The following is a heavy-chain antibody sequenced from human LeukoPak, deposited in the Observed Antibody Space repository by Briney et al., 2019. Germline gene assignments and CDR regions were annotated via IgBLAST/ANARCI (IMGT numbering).Heavy chain of an antibody. J-gene: IGHJ1*01. D-gene: IGHD3-10*01. Sequence: ASVKVSCKASGGTFSSYAISWVRQAPGQGLEWMGWINPNSGGTNYAQKFQGRVTMTRDTSISTAYMELSSLRSEDTAVYYCAREATGEYFQHWGQGTLVTVSS. CDR1: GGTFSSYA. CDR3: AREATGEYFQH. V-gene: IGHV1-2*02. CDR2: INPNSGGT.